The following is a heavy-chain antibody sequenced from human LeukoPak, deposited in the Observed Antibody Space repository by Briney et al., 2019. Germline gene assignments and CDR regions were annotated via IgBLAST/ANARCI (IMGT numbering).Heavy chain of an antibody. J-gene: IGHJ4*02. D-gene: IGHD2-2*01. CDR3: AERPKRDIVVVPAGG. Sequence: GRSLRLSCAASGFTFSKYAMHWVRQAPGKGLDRVSVISYDGSNKYYSDSVKGRFTISRDNSKNTLYLKMNRLRPEDTAVYYCAERPKRDIVVVPAGGRGQGTLVTDSS. CDR1: GFTFSKYA. CDR2: ISYDGSNK. V-gene: IGHV3-30-3*01.